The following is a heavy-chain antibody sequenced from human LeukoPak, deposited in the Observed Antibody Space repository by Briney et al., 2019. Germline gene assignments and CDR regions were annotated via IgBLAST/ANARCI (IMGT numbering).Heavy chain of an antibody. J-gene: IGHJ4*02. D-gene: IGHD2-2*02. CDR2: IYYSGST. Sequence: PSETLSLTCTVSGGSISSGDYYWSWIRQPPGKGLEWIGYIYYSGSTYYNPSLKSRVTISVDTSNNQFSLKLSSVTAADTAVYYCARARCSSTSCYTFDYWGQGTLVTVSS. CDR3: ARARCSSTSCYTFDY. CDR1: GGSISSGDYY. V-gene: IGHV4-30-4*01.